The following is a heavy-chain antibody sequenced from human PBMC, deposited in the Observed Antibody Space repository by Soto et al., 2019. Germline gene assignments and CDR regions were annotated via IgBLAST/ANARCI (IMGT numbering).Heavy chain of an antibody. Sequence: QVQLVQSGAEVKKPGASVKLSCKASGYTFTSYAIHWVRQAPGQRLECMGGINTDNGNTKYSQKFQGRVTITRDTSASTAYMELSSLTSEDTAVYFCARAPSGYYFDNWGQGTLVTVSS. CDR3: ARAPSGYYFDN. CDR1: GYTFTSYA. CDR2: INTDNGNT. D-gene: IGHD3-10*01. V-gene: IGHV1-3*04. J-gene: IGHJ4*02.